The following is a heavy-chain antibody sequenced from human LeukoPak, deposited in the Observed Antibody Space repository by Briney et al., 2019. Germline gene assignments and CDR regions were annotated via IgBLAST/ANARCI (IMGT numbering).Heavy chain of an antibody. Sequence: SVKVSCTASGGTFSIHAINWVRQAPGQGLEWMGRIIPILGLRNYAQKFQGRVTISADKSTSTAYMDVTSLRSEDTAVYYCARGRGSRTGSNGDYLDYWGQGTLVTVSS. CDR1: GGTFSIHA. V-gene: IGHV1-69*04. CDR3: ARGRGSRTGSNGDYLDY. CDR2: IIPILGLR. J-gene: IGHJ4*02. D-gene: IGHD1-1*01.